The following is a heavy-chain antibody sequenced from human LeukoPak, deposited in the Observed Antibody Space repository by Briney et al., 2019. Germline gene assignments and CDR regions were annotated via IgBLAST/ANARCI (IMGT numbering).Heavy chain of an antibody. CDR3: ANPPNSSGWYGGDDAFDI. V-gene: IGHV3-30*04. CDR1: GFNFNYYA. D-gene: IGHD6-19*01. CDR2: ISYDGSNK. J-gene: IGHJ3*02. Sequence: GGSLRLSCAASGFNFNYYAMHWVRQAPGKGLEWVAVISYDGSNKYYADSVKGRFTISRDNSKNTLYLQMNSLRAEDTAVYYCANPPNSSGWYGGDDAFDIWGQGTMVTVSS.